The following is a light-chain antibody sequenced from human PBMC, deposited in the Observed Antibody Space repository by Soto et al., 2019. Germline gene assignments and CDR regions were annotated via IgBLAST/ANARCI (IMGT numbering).Light chain of an antibody. J-gene: IGLJ1*01. CDR1: SRDIGGYNY. Sequence: QSVLAQPASVSGSPGQSITISCTGTSRDIGGYNYVSWYQQYPGTAPNLMIYEVTDRPSGVSNRFSGSKSGNTASLTISGLQADDEAEYYCSSYTSSRTLVFGTGTKVTVL. CDR3: SSYTSSRTLV. V-gene: IGLV2-14*01. CDR2: EVT.